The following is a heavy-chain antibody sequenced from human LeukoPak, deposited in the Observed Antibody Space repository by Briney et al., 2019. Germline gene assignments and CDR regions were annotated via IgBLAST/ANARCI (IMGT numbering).Heavy chain of an antibody. D-gene: IGHD3-22*01. Sequence: SETLSLACTVSGGSISSGGYYWSWIRQPPGKGLEWIGYIYQSGSTLYNPSLQSRVTISIDKSKNQFSLKLSSVTAADTAVYYCARDSYYDNSGEGAFDIWGQGTLVTVSS. CDR1: GGSISSGGYY. V-gene: IGHV4-30-2*01. CDR3: ARDSYYDNSGEGAFDI. J-gene: IGHJ3*02. CDR2: IYQSGST.